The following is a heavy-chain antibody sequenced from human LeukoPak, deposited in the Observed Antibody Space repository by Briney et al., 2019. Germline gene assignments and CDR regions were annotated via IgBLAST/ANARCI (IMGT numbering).Heavy chain of an antibody. CDR2: IKQDGSEK. Sequence: GGSLRLSCAASGFTFSSNWMSWVRQAPGKGLEWVANIKQDGSEKYYVDSVKGRFTISRDNAKNSLYLQMNSLRAEDTAVYYCARVLGDSSGYYYYFDYWGRGTLVTVSS. J-gene: IGHJ4*02. D-gene: IGHD3-22*01. V-gene: IGHV3-7*01. CDR1: GFTFSSNW. CDR3: ARVLGDSSGYYYYFDY.